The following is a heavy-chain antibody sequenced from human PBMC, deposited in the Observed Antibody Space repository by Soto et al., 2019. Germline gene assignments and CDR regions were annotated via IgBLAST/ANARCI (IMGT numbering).Heavy chain of an antibody. CDR2: LSSNSAYI. Sequence: GGSLRLSCAASGFTFRSFTMNWVRQAPGKGLEWVSTLSSNSAYIYYTDALRGRFTISRDNAKNSLHLQMKSLRAEDTAVYYCTRDASRDSSARGWFDPWGPGTLVTVSS. J-gene: IGHJ5*02. CDR3: TRDASRDSSARGWFDP. CDR1: GFTFRSFT. D-gene: IGHD6-13*01. V-gene: IGHV3-21*01.